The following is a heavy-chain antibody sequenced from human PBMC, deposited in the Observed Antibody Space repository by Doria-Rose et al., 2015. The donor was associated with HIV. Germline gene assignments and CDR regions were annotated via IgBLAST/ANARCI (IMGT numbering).Heavy chain of an antibody. V-gene: IGHV2-26*01. CDR2: ILSDDER. CDR1: GVSLSSPGMG. Sequence: ESGPVLVKPTETLTLTCTVSGVSLSSPGMGVSWIRQPPGQALEWLANILSDDERSYTPSLKSRLTIYSSISKCQVVLTMTDMDPVDTATYYCARIKSSRWYHKYYFDFWGQGTLVIVSA. CDR3: ARIKSSRWYHKYYFDF. D-gene: IGHD6-13*01. J-gene: IGHJ4*02.